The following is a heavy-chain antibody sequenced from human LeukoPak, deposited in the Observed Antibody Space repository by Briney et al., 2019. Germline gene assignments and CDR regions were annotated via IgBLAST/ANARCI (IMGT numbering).Heavy chain of an antibody. CDR1: GYTFTSYA. Sequence: ASVKVSCKASGYTFTSYAMHWVRQAPGQRLEWMGWINAGNGNTKYSQEFQGRITITRNTSIRTAYMELSSLRSEDTAVYYCARLFQRNELNYYDSSGYSLGYWGQGTLVTVSS. J-gene: IGHJ4*02. V-gene: IGHV1-3*03. CDR3: ARLFQRNELNYYDSSGYSLGY. CDR2: INAGNGNT. D-gene: IGHD3-22*01.